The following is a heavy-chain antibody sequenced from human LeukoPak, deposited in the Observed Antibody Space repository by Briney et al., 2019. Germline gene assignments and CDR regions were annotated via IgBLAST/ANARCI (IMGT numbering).Heavy chain of an antibody. J-gene: IGHJ4*02. Sequence: ASVKVSCKASEYTFTSYDINWVRQATGQGLEWMGWMNPNSGNTVYAQKFQGRVTMTRDTSISTAYMELSSLRSEDTAVYYCAREVWGPEYWGQGTLVTVSS. CDR1: EYTFTSYD. D-gene: IGHD1-14*01. CDR3: AREVWGPEY. V-gene: IGHV1-8*01. CDR2: MNPNSGNT.